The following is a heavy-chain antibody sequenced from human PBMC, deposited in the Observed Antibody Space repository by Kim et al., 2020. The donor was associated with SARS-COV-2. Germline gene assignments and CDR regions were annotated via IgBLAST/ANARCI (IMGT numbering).Heavy chain of an antibody. CDR3: ASGPLDY. Sequence: GGSLRLSCAASGFTFTNYWLNGVRQAPGKGLEWVANIEQDGRENYYVDSVKGRFTIFRDNAKNSVYLQMDSLRAEDTARYYCASGPLDYWSRGTLVTGSS. CDR2: IEQDGREN. CDR1: GFTFTNYW. J-gene: IGHJ4*02. V-gene: IGHV3-7*01.